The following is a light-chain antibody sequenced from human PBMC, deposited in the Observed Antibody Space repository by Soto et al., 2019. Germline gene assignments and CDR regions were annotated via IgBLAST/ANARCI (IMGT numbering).Light chain of an antibody. V-gene: IGLV2-14*01. CDR2: DVS. Sequence: QSALTQPASLSGSPGQSIAISCIGTSSDIGSYNYVSWYQQHPGKAPKLMIYDVSNRPSGVSDRFSGSKSGNTASLTISGLQAEDEADYYCKSFTTSSTYVFGTGTKVTVL. CDR3: KSFTTSSTYV. J-gene: IGLJ1*01. CDR1: SSDIGSYNY.